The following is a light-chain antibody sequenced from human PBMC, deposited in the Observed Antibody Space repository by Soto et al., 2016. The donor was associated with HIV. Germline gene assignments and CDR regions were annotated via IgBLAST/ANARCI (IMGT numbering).Light chain of an antibody. CDR2: ATY. V-gene: IGKV1D-16*01. CDR3: QQYKTYPLT. CDR1: QAINSR. J-gene: IGKJ4*01. Sequence: DIQMTQSPSSVSASVGDRVTITCRASQAINSRLAWYQQKPGKAPEVLITATYTLQAGVPSRFSGSASGGTGTDFTLTIDSLQPDDFATYFCQQYKTYPLTFGGGTKVQIK.